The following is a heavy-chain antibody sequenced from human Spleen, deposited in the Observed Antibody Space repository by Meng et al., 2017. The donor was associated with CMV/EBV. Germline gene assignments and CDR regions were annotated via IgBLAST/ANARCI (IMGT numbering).Heavy chain of an antibody. D-gene: IGHD1-26*01. CDR1: GFTFSSYS. CDR2: ISTTSSYI. J-gene: IGHJ4*02. CDR3: ACVGR. V-gene: IGHV3-21*06. Sequence: GESLKISCVASGFTFSSYSMNWVRQVPGKGLEWVSSISTTSSYIYYADSVKGRFTISRVNAKNSLYLQMNSLRVEDTAVYYCACVGRWGQGTLVTVSS.